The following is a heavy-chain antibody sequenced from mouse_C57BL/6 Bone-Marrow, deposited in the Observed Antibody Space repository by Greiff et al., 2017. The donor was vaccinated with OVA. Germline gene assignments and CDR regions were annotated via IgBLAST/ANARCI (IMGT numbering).Heavy chain of an antibody. Sequence: QVQLQQSGAELVMPGASVKLSCKASGYTFTSYWMHWVKQRPGQGLEWIGEIDPSDSYTNYNQKFKGKSTLTVDKSSSTAYMQLSSLPSEDSAVYDCAYDYDGGYAMDYWGQGTSVTVSS. CDR3: AYDYDGGYAMDY. CDR1: GYTFTSYW. D-gene: IGHD2-4*01. CDR2: IDPSDSYT. V-gene: IGHV1-69*01. J-gene: IGHJ4*01.